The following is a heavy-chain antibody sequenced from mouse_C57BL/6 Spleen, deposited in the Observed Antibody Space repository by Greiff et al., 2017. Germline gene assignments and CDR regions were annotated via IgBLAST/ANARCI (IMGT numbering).Heavy chain of an antibody. D-gene: IGHD1-1*01. CDR2: ISDGGSYT. J-gene: IGHJ2*01. CDR3: ARDRAVVAIGDYFDY. V-gene: IGHV5-4*01. Sequence: EVHLVESGGGLVKPGGSLKLSCAASGFTFSSYAMSWVRQTPEKRLEWVATISDGGSYTYYPDNVKGRFTISRDNAKNNLYLQMSHLKSEDTAMYYCARDRAVVAIGDYFDYWGQGTTLTVSS. CDR1: GFTFSSYA.